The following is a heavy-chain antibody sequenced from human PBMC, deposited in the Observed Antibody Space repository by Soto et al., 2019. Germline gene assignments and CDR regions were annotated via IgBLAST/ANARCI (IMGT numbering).Heavy chain of an antibody. D-gene: IGHD3-3*01. V-gene: IGHV2-5*02. Sequence: QITLNESGPTVVKPTETLTLTCTFSGFSLTTSGVGVGWVRQSPGKAPEWLAFIYWDDDKRYSTSLKSRLTITKDTSNNQVVLTMATVDPADTATYYCAHRVLRAVFGLVTTTAIYFDFWGQGTPVVVSS. CDR1: GFSLTTSGVG. CDR2: IYWDDDK. J-gene: IGHJ4*02. CDR3: AHRVLRAVFGLVTTTAIYFDF.